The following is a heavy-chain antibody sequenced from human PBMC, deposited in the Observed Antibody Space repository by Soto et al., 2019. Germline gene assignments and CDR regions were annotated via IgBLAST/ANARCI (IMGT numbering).Heavy chain of an antibody. J-gene: IGHJ4*02. D-gene: IGHD7-27*01. V-gene: IGHV1-69*15. CDR1: GGTFSTSA. CDR2: IIPVFGTA. CDR3: ATQLNGDLDF. Sequence: QVQLVQSGAEVRKPGSFVKVSCKASGGTFSTSAMNWVRQAPGQGLEWMGSIIPVFGTATYAQSFQGRLTITADGSTTTGYMELSSLRSEDTAVYYCATQLNGDLDFWGQGTLLIVSS.